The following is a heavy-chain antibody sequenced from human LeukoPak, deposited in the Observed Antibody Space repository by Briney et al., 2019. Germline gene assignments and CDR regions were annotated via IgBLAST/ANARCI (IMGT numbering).Heavy chain of an antibody. J-gene: IGHJ4*02. CDR3: ARDQSGSYPVPLYYFDY. Sequence: SETLSLTWTVSGGPISSSNFYWGWIRQPPGKGLEWIGSIYYSGSTYYNPSLKSRVTISVDTSKNQFSLKLSSVTAADTAVYYCARDQSGSYPVPLYYFDYWGQGTLVTVSS. V-gene: IGHV4-39*07. D-gene: IGHD1-26*01. CDR2: IYYSGST. CDR1: GGPISSSNFY.